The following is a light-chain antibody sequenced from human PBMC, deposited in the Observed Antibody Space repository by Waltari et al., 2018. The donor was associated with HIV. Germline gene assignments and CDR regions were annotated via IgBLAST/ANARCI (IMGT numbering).Light chain of an antibody. J-gene: IGLJ1*01. CDR2: KDN. V-gene: IGLV3-25*03. CDR3: QSADSSGSYV. CDR1: ALPKLN. Sequence: SYELTQPPSVSVSPGQTARITCSGAALPKLNHYWYQQKPGQAPVLVIYKDNERPSGIPERFSGSSSGTTVTLTISGVQAEDEADYYCQSADSSGSYVLGTGTKVTVL.